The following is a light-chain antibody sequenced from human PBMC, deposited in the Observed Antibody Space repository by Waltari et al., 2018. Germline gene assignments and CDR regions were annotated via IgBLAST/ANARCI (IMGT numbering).Light chain of an antibody. CDR1: QGIRSD. Sequence: IQLAQSPSSLSASVGARVTITCRASQGIRSDLAWYQQKPGQVPKLLIYAASTLQSGVPSRFSGSGSGTDFSLTISSLQPEDFATYYCQQFSGFPWTFGQGTKVGIK. J-gene: IGKJ1*01. CDR3: QQFSGFPWT. V-gene: IGKV1-9*01. CDR2: AAS.